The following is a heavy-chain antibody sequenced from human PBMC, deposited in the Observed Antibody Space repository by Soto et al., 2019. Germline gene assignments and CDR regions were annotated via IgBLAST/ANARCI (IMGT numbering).Heavy chain of an antibody. J-gene: IGHJ4*02. Sequence: ASVKVSCKASGFTFTTYAMHWVRQAPGQSLEWMGWINAGNGATKYSQNFQDRVTIARDTSANTAFMELSSLTSEDTAVYYCARGSAAAGPYYFDYWAQGTLLTVSS. D-gene: IGHD6-13*01. V-gene: IGHV1-3*01. CDR2: INAGNGAT. CDR1: GFTFTTYA. CDR3: ARGSAAAGPYYFDY.